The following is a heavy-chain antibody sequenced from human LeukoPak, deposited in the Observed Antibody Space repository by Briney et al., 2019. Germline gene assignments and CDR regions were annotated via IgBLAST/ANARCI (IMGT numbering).Heavy chain of an antibody. CDR3: ARAASSGVITAFDY. CDR1: SSSSYY. D-gene: IGHD3-22*01. CDR2: ISGSGGST. V-gene: IGHV3-23*01. Sequence: SSSSYYWGWIRQAPGKGLEWVSAISGSGGSTYYADSVKGRFTISRDNSKNTLYLQMNSLRAEDTAVYYCARAASSGVITAFDYWGQGTLVTVSS. J-gene: IGHJ4*02.